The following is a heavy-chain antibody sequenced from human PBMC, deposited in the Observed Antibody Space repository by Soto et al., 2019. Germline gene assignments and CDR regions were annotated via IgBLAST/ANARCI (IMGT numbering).Heavy chain of an antibody. CDR2: IYYSGRT. CDR3: PIHTRGAATVASVINWFDT. Sequence: QLQLQESGPGLVKPSETLSLTCTVSGGSISSSSSYWGWIRQPPGKGLEWIGYIYYSGRTNYNPSLKRRVTISVDTSKNQSSLKVNSATAADTAVYDCPIHTRGAATVASVINWFDTWGQGALVTVSS. J-gene: IGHJ5*02. V-gene: IGHV4-39*01. D-gene: IGHD4-17*01. CDR1: GGSISSSSSY.